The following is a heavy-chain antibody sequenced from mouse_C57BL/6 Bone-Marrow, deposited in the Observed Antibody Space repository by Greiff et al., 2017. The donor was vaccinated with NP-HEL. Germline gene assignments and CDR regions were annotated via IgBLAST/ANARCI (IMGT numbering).Heavy chain of an antibody. D-gene: IGHD2-4*01. V-gene: IGHV1-69*01. CDR2: IDPSDSYT. Sequence: QVQLQQPGAELVMPGASVKLSCKASGYTFTSYWMHWVKQRPGQGLEWIGEIDPSDSYTNYIQKFKGKSTLTVDKSSRTAYMQLSSLTSEDSAVYYCARSYYDYDVDAIDYWGQGTSVTVSS. J-gene: IGHJ4*01. CDR1: GYTFTSYW. CDR3: ARSYYDYDVDAIDY.